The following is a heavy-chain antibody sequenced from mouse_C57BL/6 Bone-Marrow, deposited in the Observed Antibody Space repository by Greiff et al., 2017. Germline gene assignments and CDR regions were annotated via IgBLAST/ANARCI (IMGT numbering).Heavy chain of an antibody. CDR1: GYTFTSYW. J-gene: IGHJ4*01. Sequence: QVQLQQPGAELVKPGASVKLSCKASGYTFTSYWMQWVKQRPGQGLEWIGEIDPSDSYTNYNQKFKGKATLTVDTSSSTAYMQLSSLTSEDSAVYYCARDLGPIYYYGYYYAMDYWGQETSVTVSS. V-gene: IGHV1-50*01. D-gene: IGHD1-1*01. CDR2: IDPSDSYT. CDR3: ARDLGPIYYYGYYYAMDY.